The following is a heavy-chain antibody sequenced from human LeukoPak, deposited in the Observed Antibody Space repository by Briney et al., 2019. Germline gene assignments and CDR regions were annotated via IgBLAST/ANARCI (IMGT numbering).Heavy chain of an antibody. CDR2: ISGSGGST. CDR3: AKDAPRYCSSTSCHGVMDV. D-gene: IGHD2-2*01. Sequence: PGGSLRLSCAASGFTFSSYAMSWVRQAPGKGLEWVSAISGSGGSTYYADSVKGRFTISRDNSKNTLYLQMNSLRAEDTAVYYCAKDAPRYCSSTSCHGVMDVWGQGTTVTVSS. CDR1: GFTFSSYA. J-gene: IGHJ6*02. V-gene: IGHV3-23*01.